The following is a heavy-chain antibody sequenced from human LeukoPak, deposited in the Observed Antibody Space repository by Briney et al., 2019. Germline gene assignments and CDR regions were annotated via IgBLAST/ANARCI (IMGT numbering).Heavy chain of an antibody. D-gene: IGHD6-6*01. CDR2: ISSSGSTI. CDR1: GFTFSSYE. CDR3: ARRYSSSSPCLDY. J-gene: IGHJ4*02. Sequence: GGSLRLSCAASGFTFSSYEMNWVRQAPGKGLEWVSYISSSGSTIYYADSVKGRFTISRDSAQNSLYLQMNSLTAEDTAVYYCARRYSSSSPCLDYWGQGTLVTVSS. V-gene: IGHV3-48*03.